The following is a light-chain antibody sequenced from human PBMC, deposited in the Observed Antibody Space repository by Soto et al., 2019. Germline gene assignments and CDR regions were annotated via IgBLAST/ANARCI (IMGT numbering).Light chain of an antibody. CDR2: DVS. CDR1: SSDVGGYNY. CDR3: NSYTSSSTPYV. J-gene: IGLJ1*01. V-gene: IGLV2-14*01. Sequence: QSALTQPASVSGSPGQSITISCTGTSSDVGGYNYVSWYQQHPGKAPKVMIYDVSNRPSGVSNRFSGSKSGNTASLTISGLQAEDEADYYCNSYTSSSTPYVFGPGTKVTVL.